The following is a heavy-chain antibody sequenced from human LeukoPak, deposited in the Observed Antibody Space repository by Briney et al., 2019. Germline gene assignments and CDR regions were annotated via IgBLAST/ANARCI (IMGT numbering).Heavy chain of an antibody. CDR3: ANAGRYSSSSIDY. J-gene: IGHJ4*02. CDR1: GGSISSGGYY. Sequence: SETLSLTCTVSGGSISSGGYYWSWIRQHPGKGLEWIGYIYYSGSTYYNPSLKSRVTISVDTSKNQFSLKLSSVTAADTAVYYCANAGRYSSSSIDYWGQGTLVTVSS. V-gene: IGHV4-31*03. D-gene: IGHD6-6*01. CDR2: IYYSGST.